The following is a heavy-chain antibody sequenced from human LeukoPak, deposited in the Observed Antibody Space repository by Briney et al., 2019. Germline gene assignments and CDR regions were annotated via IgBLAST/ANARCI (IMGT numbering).Heavy chain of an antibody. Sequence: GGSLRLPCAASGFTFSSYYMHWVGQATGKGLEGVSAIGTAGDTYYPGSVKGRFTISRENAKNSLYLQMNSLRAGDTAVYYCARVNGYYNDAFDIWGQGTMVTVSS. J-gene: IGHJ3*02. CDR1: GFTFSSYY. V-gene: IGHV3-13*01. CDR3: ARVNGYYNDAFDI. CDR2: IGTAGDT. D-gene: IGHD3-9*01.